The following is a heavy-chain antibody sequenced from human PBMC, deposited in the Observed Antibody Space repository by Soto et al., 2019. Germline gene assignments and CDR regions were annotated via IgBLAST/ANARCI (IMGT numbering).Heavy chain of an antibody. Sequence: EVQLVQSGAEVKKPGESLRISCKGSGYSFTSYRINWVRQMPGKGLEWMGRIDPSDSYTNYSPSFQGHVTISADKSISTAYLQWSSLKASDTAMYYCAREAKRSTGYSSDTTFDYWGQGTLVTVSS. CDR1: GYSFTSYR. J-gene: IGHJ4*02. CDR2: IDPSDSYT. V-gene: IGHV5-10-1*01. D-gene: IGHD6-25*01. CDR3: AREAKRSTGYSSDTTFDY.